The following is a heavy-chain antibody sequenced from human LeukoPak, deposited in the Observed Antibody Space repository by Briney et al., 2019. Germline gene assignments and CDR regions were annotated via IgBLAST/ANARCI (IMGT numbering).Heavy chain of an antibody. CDR3: ARHPLDERYSMGYWFDP. CDR2: IYYSGTT. D-gene: IGHD6-13*01. CDR1: GGSVSSNSYY. V-gene: IGHV4-39*01. Sequence: SETLSLTCAVSGGSVSSNSYYWGWIRQPPGKGLEWIGSIYYSGTTYYNPSLKSRVTMSADTSKNQFSLKLSSVTAADTAVYYCARHPLDERYSMGYWFDPWGQGTLVTVSS. J-gene: IGHJ5*02.